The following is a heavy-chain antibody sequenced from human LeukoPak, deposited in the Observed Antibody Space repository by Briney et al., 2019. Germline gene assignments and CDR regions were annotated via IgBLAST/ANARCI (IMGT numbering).Heavy chain of an antibody. V-gene: IGHV3-21*01. J-gene: IGHJ5*02. CDR1: GGSISSTN. Sequence: GTLSLTCAVSGGSISSTNWWSWVRQPPGKGLEWVSSISSSSNYIYYADSVKGRFTISRDNAKSSLSLQMNSLRAEDTAVYYCARGTAAAAWFDPWGQGALVTVSS. CDR2: ISSSSNYI. D-gene: IGHD6-13*01. CDR3: ARGTAAAAWFDP.